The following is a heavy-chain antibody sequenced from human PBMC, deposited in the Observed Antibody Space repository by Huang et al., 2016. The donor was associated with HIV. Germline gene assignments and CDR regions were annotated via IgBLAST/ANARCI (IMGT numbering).Heavy chain of an antibody. V-gene: IGHV3-11*01. J-gene: IGHJ4*02. Sequence: QVQLVESGGGLVKPGGSLRLSCAASGFPFRDYYMSWIRQAPGKGLEWVSYISSSGSDIYYTDSVKCRFTISRDNAKNSLYLQMNSLRAEDTAVYYCARSSGELGAPHNWGQGTLVTVSS. CDR2: ISSSGSDI. CDR1: GFPFRDYY. D-gene: IGHD1-26*01. CDR3: ARSSGELGAPHN.